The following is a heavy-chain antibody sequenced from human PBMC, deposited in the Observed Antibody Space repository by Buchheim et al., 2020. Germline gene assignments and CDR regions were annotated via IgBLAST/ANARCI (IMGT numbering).Heavy chain of an antibody. J-gene: IGHJ4*02. V-gene: IGHV3-23*01. D-gene: IGHD2-8*01. Sequence: EVQLLESGGGLVQPGGSLRLSCAASGFTFSSYALSWVRQAPGKGLEWVSAISGGASSTHYADSVKGRFTISRDNSKNTLYLQINSLRAEDTAVYYCAKGVLGYCTNGVCPPFDYWGQGTL. CDR3: AKGVLGYCTNGVCPPFDY. CDR2: ISGGASST. CDR1: GFTFSSYA.